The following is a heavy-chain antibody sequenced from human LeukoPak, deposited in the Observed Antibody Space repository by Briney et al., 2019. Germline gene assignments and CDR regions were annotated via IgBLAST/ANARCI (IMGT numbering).Heavy chain of an antibody. CDR2: IYTSGST. V-gene: IGHV4-59*10. CDR1: GGSFSGYY. J-gene: IGHJ4*02. CDR3: ARDRSGWYVLDY. D-gene: IGHD6-19*01. Sequence: SETLSLTCAVYGGSFSGYYWSWIRQPPGKGLEWIGRIYTSGSTNYNPSLKSRVTMSVDTSKNQFSPKLSSVTAADTAVYYCARDRSGWYVLDYWGQGTLVTVSS.